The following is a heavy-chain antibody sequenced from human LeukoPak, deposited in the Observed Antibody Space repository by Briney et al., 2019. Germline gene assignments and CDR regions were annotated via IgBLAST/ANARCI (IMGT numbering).Heavy chain of an antibody. D-gene: IGHD6-19*01. CDR2: INHSGST. CDR1: GGFFSGYY. V-gene: IGHV4-34*01. Sequence: SETLSLTCAVYGGFFSGYYWSWIRQPPGKGLEWIGEINHSGSTNYNPSLKSRVTISVDTSKNQFSLKLSSVTAADTAVYYCARAASVRGWYVAYWGQGTLVTVSS. J-gene: IGHJ4*02. CDR3: ARAASVRGWYVAY.